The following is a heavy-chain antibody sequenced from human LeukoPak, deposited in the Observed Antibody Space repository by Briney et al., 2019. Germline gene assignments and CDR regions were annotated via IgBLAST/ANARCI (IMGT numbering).Heavy chain of an antibody. CDR1: GGSISSSNYY. Sequence: SETLSLTCTVSGGSISSSNYYWGWIRQPPGKGLEWIGSMYYSGNTDYNPSLKSRVTISVDTSKNQFSLKLSSVTAADTAVYYCAGGHLSGSSWYDYWGQGTLVTVSS. J-gene: IGHJ4*02. D-gene: IGHD6-13*01. CDR2: MYYSGNT. V-gene: IGHV4-39*01. CDR3: AGGHLSGSSWYDY.